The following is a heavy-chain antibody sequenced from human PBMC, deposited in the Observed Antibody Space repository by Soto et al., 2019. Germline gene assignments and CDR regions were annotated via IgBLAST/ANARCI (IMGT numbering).Heavy chain of an antibody. CDR3: ARDPRDGYNSPWGSFDY. J-gene: IGHJ4*02. CDR1: GFTFSSYG. D-gene: IGHD5-12*01. V-gene: IGHV3-33*01. Sequence: GGSLRLSCAASGFTFSSYGMHWVRQAPGKGLEWVAVIWYDGSNKYYADSVKGRFTISRDNSKNTLYLQMNSLRAEDTAVYYCARDPRDGYNSPWGSFDYWGQGTLVTVSS. CDR2: IWYDGSNK.